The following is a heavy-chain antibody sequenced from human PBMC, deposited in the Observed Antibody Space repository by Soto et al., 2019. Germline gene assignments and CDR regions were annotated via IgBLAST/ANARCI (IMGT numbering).Heavy chain of an antibody. V-gene: IGHV3-9*01. Sequence: GGSLRLSCAASGFTFDDYAMHWVRQAPGKGLEWVSGISWNSGSIGYADSVKGRFTISRDNAKNSLYLQMNSLRAEDTALYYCAKAGIAVGGDAFDIWGQGXMVTVSS. CDR2: ISWNSGSI. CDR1: GFTFDDYA. D-gene: IGHD6-19*01. J-gene: IGHJ3*02. CDR3: AKAGIAVGGDAFDI.